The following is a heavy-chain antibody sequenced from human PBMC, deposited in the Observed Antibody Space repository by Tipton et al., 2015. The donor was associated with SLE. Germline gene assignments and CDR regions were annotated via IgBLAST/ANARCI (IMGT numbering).Heavy chain of an antibody. CDR3: ARDREFDSGSDNGGGFYYYGLDV. D-gene: IGHD3-10*01. Sequence: TLFLTCIVSGGSISSDTYYWSWLRQPAGKGLEWIGHIYTSGSTNYNPSLKTRVTISVETSKNQFSLKLTSVTAADTAVYYCARDREFDSGSDNGGGFYYYGLDVWGLGTTVTVSS. CDR2: IYTSGST. J-gene: IGHJ6*02. CDR1: GGSISSDTYY. V-gene: IGHV4-61*09.